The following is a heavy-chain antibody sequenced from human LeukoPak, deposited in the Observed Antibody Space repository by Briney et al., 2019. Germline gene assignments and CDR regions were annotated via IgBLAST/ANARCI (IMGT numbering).Heavy chain of an antibody. CDR1: GFTFSSYG. V-gene: IGHV3-30*02. CDR2: IRYDGSNK. Sequence: GGSLRPSCAASGFTFSSYGMHWVRQAPGKGLEWVAFIRYDGSNKYYADSVKGRFTISRDNSKNTLYLQMNSLRADDTAVYYCGGSRSFFWGQGTLVTVSS. D-gene: IGHD6-6*01. J-gene: IGHJ4*02. CDR3: GGSRSFF.